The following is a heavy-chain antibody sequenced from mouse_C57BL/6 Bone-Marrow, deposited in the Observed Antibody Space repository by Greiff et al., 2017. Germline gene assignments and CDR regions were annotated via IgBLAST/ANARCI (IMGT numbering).Heavy chain of an antibody. CDR2: INPNYGTT. V-gene: IGHV1-39*01. D-gene: IGHD1-1*01. CDR3: ARSYYGSSPYWYFDV. Sequence: VHVKQSGPELVKPGASVKISCKASGYSFTDYNMNWVKQSNGESLEWIGVINPNYGTTSYNQKFKGKATLTVDQSSSTAYIQLNSLTSEDSAVYYCARSYYGSSPYWYFDVWGTGITVTVSS. J-gene: IGHJ1*03. CDR1: GYSFTDYN.